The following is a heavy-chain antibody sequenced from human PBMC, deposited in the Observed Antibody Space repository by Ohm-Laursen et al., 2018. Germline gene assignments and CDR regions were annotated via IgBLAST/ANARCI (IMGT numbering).Heavy chain of an antibody. CDR3: ARASTGGTCYSH. V-gene: IGHV3-53*01. CDR1: GFTVSSNY. J-gene: IGHJ4*02. CDR2: IYSSGYA. Sequence: SLRLSCAASGFTVSSNYMSWVRQAPGKGLEWVSVIYSSGYASYADSVKGRFTISRDNSKNILYLQMNSLRAEDTAMYYCARASTGGTCYSHWGQGTLVTVSS. D-gene: IGHD2-15*01.